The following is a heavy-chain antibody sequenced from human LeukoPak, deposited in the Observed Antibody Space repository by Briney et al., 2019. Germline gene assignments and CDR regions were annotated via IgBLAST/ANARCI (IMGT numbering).Heavy chain of an antibody. CDR3: ARLGKTTVTTSRAFDI. CDR1: GGSITSGTYY. V-gene: IGHV4-39*01. Sequence: SETLSLTCTVSGGSITSGTYYWDWIRHPPGKGLEWIGSIYHTRTTNYNPSLMGRATVSFDTSTNQVSLELRSVTAADTAVYYCARLGKTTVTTSRAFDIWGQGTMVIVSS. J-gene: IGHJ3*02. CDR2: IYHTRTT. D-gene: IGHD4-17*01.